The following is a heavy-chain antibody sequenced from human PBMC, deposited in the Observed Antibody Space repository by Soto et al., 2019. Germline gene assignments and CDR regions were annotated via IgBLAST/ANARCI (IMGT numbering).Heavy chain of an antibody. Sequence: QVQLQQWGAGLLKPSETLSLTCAVYGGSFSGYYWSWIRQPPGKGLEWIGEINHSGSTNYNPPLKSRVTISVDTSKNQFALELSSVTAADTAVYYCARGRGSGWYLGYWGQGTLVTVSS. CDR2: INHSGST. J-gene: IGHJ4*02. V-gene: IGHV4-34*01. CDR3: ARGRGSGWYLGY. D-gene: IGHD6-19*01. CDR1: GGSFSGYY.